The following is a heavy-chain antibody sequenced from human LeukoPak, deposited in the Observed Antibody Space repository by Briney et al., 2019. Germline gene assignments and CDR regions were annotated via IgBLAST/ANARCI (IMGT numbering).Heavy chain of an antibody. D-gene: IGHD3-10*01. Sequence: GGSLRLSCAASGFTFSSYAMSWVRQAPGKGLEWVSAISGSGGSTYYADSVKGRFTISRDNSKNTLYLQMNSLRAEDTAAYYCANSPRGRVWFSYGMDVWGQGTTVTVSS. CDR3: ANSPRGRVWFSYGMDV. CDR2: ISGSGGST. CDR1: GFTFSSYA. J-gene: IGHJ6*02. V-gene: IGHV3-23*01.